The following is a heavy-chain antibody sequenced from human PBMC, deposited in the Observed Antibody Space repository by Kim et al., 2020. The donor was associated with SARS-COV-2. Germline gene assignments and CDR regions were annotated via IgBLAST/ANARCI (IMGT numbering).Heavy chain of an antibody. V-gene: IGHV4-61*02. CDR3: ARGPGWYDY. J-gene: IGHJ4*02. CDR1: GGSISSGSYY. Sequence: SETLSLTCTVSGGSISSGSYYRSWIRQPAGKGLEWIGRIYTSGSTNYNPSLKSRVTISVDTSKNQFSLKLSSVTAADAAVYYCARGPGWYDYWGQGTLVTVSS. D-gene: IGHD2-15*01. CDR2: IYTSGST.